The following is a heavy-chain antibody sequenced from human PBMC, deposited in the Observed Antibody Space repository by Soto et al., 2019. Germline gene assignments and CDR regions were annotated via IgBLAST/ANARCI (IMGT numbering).Heavy chain of an antibody. CDR1: GGSISSSSYY. CDR2: IYYSGST. J-gene: IGHJ4*02. D-gene: IGHD4-17*01. V-gene: IGHV4-39*01. Sequence: QLQLQESGPGLVKPSETLSLTCTVSGGSISSSSYYWGWIRQPPGKGLEWIGSIYYSGSTYYNPSLKSRVTISVDTSKNHFSLKLSSVTAADTAVYYCAGHGGRGFGDYQFDYWGQGTLVTVSS. CDR3: AGHGGRGFGDYQFDY.